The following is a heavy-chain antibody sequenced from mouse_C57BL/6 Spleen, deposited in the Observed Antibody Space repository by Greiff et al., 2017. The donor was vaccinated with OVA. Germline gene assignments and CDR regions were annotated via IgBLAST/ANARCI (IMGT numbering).Heavy chain of an antibody. V-gene: IGHV2-6-1*01. D-gene: IGHD2-5*01. CDR3: ARQYYSKVYYYAMDY. Sequence: QVQLKESGPGLVAPSQSLSITCTVSGFSLTSYGVHWVRQPPGKGLEWLVVIWSDGSTTYNSALKSRLSISKDNSKIQVFLKMNSLRTDDTAMYDCARQYYSKVYYYAMDYWGQGTSVTVSS. J-gene: IGHJ4*01. CDR2: IWSDGST. CDR1: GFSLTSYG.